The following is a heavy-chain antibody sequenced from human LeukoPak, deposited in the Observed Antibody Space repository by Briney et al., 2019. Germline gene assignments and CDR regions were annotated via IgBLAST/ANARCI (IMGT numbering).Heavy chain of an antibody. D-gene: IGHD3-10*01. V-gene: IGHV3-64D*06. CDR3: LKDPMGSGDY. J-gene: IGHJ4*02. Sequence: PGGSLRLSCSASGFTFSNYAMHWVRQAPGKGLEYVSAITSNGGTTYYADSVQGRFTISRDNSKNSVYLQMSSLRPEDTAVYYCLKDPMGSGDYWGQGTLVTVSS. CDR2: ITSNGGTT. CDR1: GFTFSNYA.